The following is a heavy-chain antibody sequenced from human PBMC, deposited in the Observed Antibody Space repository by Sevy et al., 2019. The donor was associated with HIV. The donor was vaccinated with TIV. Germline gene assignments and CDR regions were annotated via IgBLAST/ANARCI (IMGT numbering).Heavy chain of an antibody. CDR2: SSSSVSSI. D-gene: IGHD2-21*02. CDR3: ARELRPDYYYGMDV. Sequence: GGSLRLSCAASGFTFSSYEMNWIRQAPGKGLEWVSYSSSSVSSIYYADSVKGRFTISRDNAKNSLYLQMNSLRAEDTAVYYCARELRPDYYYGMDVWGQGTTVTVSS. CDR1: GFTFSSYE. J-gene: IGHJ6*02. V-gene: IGHV3-48*03.